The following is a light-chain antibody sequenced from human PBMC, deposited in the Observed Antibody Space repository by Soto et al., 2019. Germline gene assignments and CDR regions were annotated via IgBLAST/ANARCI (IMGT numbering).Light chain of an antibody. CDR2: ETN. J-gene: IGLJ2*01. Sequence: QSVLTQPPSVSAAPGQKVTISCSGSSSNIGNTYVSWFQQLPGTAPTLLIFETNKRPSGIPDRFSGSKSGTSATLDITGLQTGDEADYYCGAWDSSLSAVIFGGGTTLTVL. CDR1: SSNIGNTY. CDR3: GAWDSSLSAVI. V-gene: IGLV1-51*02.